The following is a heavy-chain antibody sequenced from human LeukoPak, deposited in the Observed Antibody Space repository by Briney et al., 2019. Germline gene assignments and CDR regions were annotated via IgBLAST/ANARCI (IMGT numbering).Heavy chain of an antibody. CDR2: ISYDGSNK. V-gene: IGHV3-30-3*01. CDR3: ARPRYFEVPGGFDP. Sequence: PGTSLRLSCAASGFAFDDYAMHWVRQAPGKGLEWVAVISYDGSNKYYADSVKGRFTISRDNSKNTLYLQMNSLRAEDTAVYYCARPRYFEVPGGFDPWGQGTLVTVSS. D-gene: IGHD3-9*01. J-gene: IGHJ5*02. CDR1: GFAFDDYA.